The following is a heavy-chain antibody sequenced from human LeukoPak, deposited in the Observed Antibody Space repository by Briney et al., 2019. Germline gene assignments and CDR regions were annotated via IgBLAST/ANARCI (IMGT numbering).Heavy chain of an antibody. CDR2: IYHSGST. CDR3: ARAVTTVTTDWIVDY. CDR1: GGSFSGYY. D-gene: IGHD4-17*01. Sequence: SETLSLTCAVYGGSFSGYYWSWIRQPPGKGLEWIGYIYHSGSTYYNPSLKSRVTISVDRSKNQFSLKLSSVTAADTAVYYCARAVTTVTTDWIVDYWGQGTLVTVSS. V-gene: IGHV4-34*01. J-gene: IGHJ4*02.